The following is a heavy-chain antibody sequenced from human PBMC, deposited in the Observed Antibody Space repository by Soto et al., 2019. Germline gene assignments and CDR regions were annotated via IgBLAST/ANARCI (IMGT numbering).Heavy chain of an antibody. J-gene: IGHJ5*02. CDR3: ARENYQPLTRWFDP. Sequence: ASVKVSCKASGYTFTSYYMHWVRQAPGQGLEWMGRINPGNGNTKYSQKFQGRVTMTRDTSTSTVYMELSSLRSEDTAVYYCARENYQPLTRWFDPWGQGTLVTVSS. V-gene: IGHV1-46*01. D-gene: IGHD2-2*01. CDR2: INPGNGNT. CDR1: GYTFTSYY.